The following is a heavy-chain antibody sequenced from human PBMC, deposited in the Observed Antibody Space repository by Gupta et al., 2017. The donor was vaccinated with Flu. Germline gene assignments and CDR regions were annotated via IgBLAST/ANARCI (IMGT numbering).Heavy chain of an antibody. CDR3: TIQNGYNYVFYYFDY. D-gene: IGHD5-12*01. Sequence: EVQLVESGGGLVQPGRSLRLSCTPSGFTFGDYAMSWFRQAPGKGLEWVGFIRSKAYGGTTEYAASVKGRFTISRDDSKSIAYLQMNSLKTEDTAVYYCTIQNGYNYVFYYFDYWGQGTLVTVSS. J-gene: IGHJ4*02. CDR1: GFTFGDYA. V-gene: IGHV3-49*03. CDR2: IRSKAYGGTT.